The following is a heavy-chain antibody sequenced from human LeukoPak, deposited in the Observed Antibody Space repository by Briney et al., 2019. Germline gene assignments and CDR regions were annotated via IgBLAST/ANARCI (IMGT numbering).Heavy chain of an antibody. J-gene: IGHJ4*02. CDR2: ISAYNGNT. D-gene: IGHD3-22*01. V-gene: IGHV1-18*01. CDR1: GYTFTSYG. Sequence: ASVKVSCKASGYTFTSYGISWVRQAPGQGLEWMGWISAYNGNTNYAQKLQGRVTMTTDTSTSTAYMELRSLRSDDTAVYYCARDVSGYYYDSSGYYGFDYWGQGTLVTVSS. CDR3: ARDVSGYYYDSSGYYGFDY.